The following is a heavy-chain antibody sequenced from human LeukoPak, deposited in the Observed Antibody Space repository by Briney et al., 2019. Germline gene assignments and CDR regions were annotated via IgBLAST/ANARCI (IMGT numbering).Heavy chain of an antibody. Sequence: SETLSLTCTVSGYSISSGYYWGWIRQPPGKGLEWIGSIYHSGNTYYNPSLKSRVTISVDTSKNQFSLRLSSVTAADTAIYYCARTSGSYWDAFDIWGQGTMVTVSS. V-gene: IGHV4-38-2*02. CDR3: ARTSGSYWDAFDI. J-gene: IGHJ3*02. CDR1: GYSISSGYY. D-gene: IGHD1-26*01. CDR2: IYHSGNT.